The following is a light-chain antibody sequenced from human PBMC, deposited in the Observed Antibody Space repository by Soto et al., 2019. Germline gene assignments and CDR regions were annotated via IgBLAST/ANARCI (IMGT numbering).Light chain of an antibody. CDR2: RDN. CDR1: ISNIGSHF. V-gene: IGLV1-47*01. J-gene: IGLJ7*01. Sequence: QSVLTQPPSASGAPGQSVTISCSGRISNIGSHFVSWYQHLPGTAPKIFIYRDNQRPAGVPDRFSGSKSGISASLAINGLRSEDEGDYFCAVWDASLNGPVFGGGTQLTVL. CDR3: AVWDASLNGPV.